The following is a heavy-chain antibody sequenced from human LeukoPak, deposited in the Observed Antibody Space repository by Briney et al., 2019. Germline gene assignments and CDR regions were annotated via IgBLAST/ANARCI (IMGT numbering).Heavy chain of an antibody. Sequence: PGGSLRLSCAASGFDFNIYAMSWVRQAPGKGLEWMSVITGTGGSTYYADSVKGRFTISRDNSKNTLYLQMNSLRAEDTAVYYCAKDGYSSGLDYWGQGALVTVSS. CDR1: GFDFNIYA. J-gene: IGHJ4*02. CDR3: AKDGYSSGLDY. D-gene: IGHD6-19*01. CDR2: ITGTGGST. V-gene: IGHV3-23*01.